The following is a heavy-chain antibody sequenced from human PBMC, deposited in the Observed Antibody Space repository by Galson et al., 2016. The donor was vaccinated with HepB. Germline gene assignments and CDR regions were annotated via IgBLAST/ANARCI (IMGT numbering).Heavy chain of an antibody. D-gene: IGHD4-11*01. V-gene: IGHV3-23*01. CDR1: GFAFSVYG. CDR2: ISTSGGST. Sequence: CAASGFAFSVYGMTWVRQAPRKGLEWVAAISTSGGSTDYADSVKGRFTISRDNSKNMLYLQMNSLRVEDTALYYCAKGTTRLGDNWGQGILVTVSS. J-gene: IGHJ4*02. CDR3: AKGTTRLGDN.